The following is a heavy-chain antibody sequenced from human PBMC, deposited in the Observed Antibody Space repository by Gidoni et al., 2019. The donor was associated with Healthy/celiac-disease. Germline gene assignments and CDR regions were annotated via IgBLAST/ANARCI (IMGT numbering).Heavy chain of an antibody. V-gene: IGHV3-21*01. J-gene: IGHJ6*02. CDR3: AGVLEWSPSSGYGYYYDGMDV. CDR2: ISSSSSYI. CDR1: GFTFSSYS. Sequence: EVQLVESGGGLVKPGGSLRLSCAASGFTFSSYSMNWLRQAPGKGLEWVSSISSSSSYIYYADSVKGRFTISRDNAKNSLYLQMNSLRAEETDGYYCAGVLEWSPSSGYGYYYDGMDVWGQGTTVTVSS. D-gene: IGHD3-3*01.